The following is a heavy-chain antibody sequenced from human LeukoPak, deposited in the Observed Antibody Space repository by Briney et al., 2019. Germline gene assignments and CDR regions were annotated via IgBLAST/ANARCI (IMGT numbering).Heavy chain of an antibody. CDR1: GYTFTGYY. CDR2: INPNSGGT. D-gene: IGHD6-19*01. J-gene: IGHJ3*02. V-gene: IGHV1-2*02. CDR3: AGTVAGTDAFDI. Sequence: GASVTVSCKASGYTFTGYYMHWVRQAPGQGLEWMGWINPNSGGTNYAQKFQGRVTMTRDTSISTAYMELSRLRSDDTAVYYCAGTVAGTDAFDIWGQGTMVTVSS.